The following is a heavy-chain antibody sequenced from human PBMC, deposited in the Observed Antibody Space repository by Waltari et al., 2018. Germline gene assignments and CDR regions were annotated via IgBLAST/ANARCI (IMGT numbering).Heavy chain of an antibody. D-gene: IGHD6-6*01. V-gene: IGHV3-49*04. CDR2: IRSKAYGGTT. CDR3: TRVQYSSSSGFDY. J-gene: IGHJ4*02. CDR1: GFTFGDSA. Sequence: EVQLVESGGGLVQPGRSLRLSCPASGFTFGDSAMRWVRQAPGKGVEWVGFIRSKAYGGTTEYAASVKGRFTISRDDSKSIAYLQMNSLKTEDTAVYYCTRVQYSSSSGFDYWGQGTLVTVSS.